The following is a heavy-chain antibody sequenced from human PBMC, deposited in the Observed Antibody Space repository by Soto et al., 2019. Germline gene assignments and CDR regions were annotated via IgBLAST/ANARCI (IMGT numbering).Heavy chain of an antibody. CDR3: ARNHFPYYYDSSGDDAFDI. CDR1: GYTFTSYY. J-gene: IGHJ3*02. CDR2: INPSGGST. D-gene: IGHD3-22*01. V-gene: IGHV1-46*01. Sequence: VASVKVSCKASGYTFTSYYMHWVRQAPGQGLEWMGIINPSGGSTSYAQKFQGRVTMTRDTSTSTVYMELSSLRSEDTAVYYCARNHFPYYYDSSGDDAFDIWGQGTMVTVSS.